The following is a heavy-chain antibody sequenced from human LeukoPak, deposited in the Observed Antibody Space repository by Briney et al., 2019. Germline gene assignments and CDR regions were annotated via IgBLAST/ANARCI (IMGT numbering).Heavy chain of an antibody. D-gene: IGHD6-13*01. J-gene: IGHJ6*03. V-gene: IGHV4-39*07. CDR3: ARAIAAAGSYYYYYYMDV. CDR1: GGSISSSSYY. CDR2: IYYSGST. Sequence: SETLSLTCTVSGGSISSSSYYSGWIRQRPGKGLEWLGSIYYSGSTYYNPSLKSRVTISVDTSKNQFSLKLSSVTAADTAVYYCARAIAAAGSYYYYYYMDVWGRGTTVTVSS.